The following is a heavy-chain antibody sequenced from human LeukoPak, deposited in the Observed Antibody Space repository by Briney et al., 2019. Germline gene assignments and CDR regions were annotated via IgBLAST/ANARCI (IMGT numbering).Heavy chain of an antibody. Sequence: GGSLRLSCAASGSTFDDYAMHWVRQAPGKGLEWVSGISWNSGSIGYADSVKGRFTISRDNAKNSLYLQMNSLRAEDTAVYYCARIYLKQASASWGQGTLVTVSS. CDR3: ARIYLKQASAS. CDR1: GSTFDDYA. D-gene: IGHD2/OR15-2a*01. V-gene: IGHV3-9*01. CDR2: ISWNSGSI. J-gene: IGHJ5*02.